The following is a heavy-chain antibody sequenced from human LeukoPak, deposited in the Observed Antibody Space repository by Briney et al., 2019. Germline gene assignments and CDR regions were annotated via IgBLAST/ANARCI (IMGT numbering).Heavy chain of an antibody. J-gene: IGHJ6*02. D-gene: IGHD3-9*01. CDR3: ARGNDILTGYYIRGSYGMDV. CDR2: INSDGSST. CDR1: GFTFSSYW. Sequence: GGSLRLSYAASGFTFSSYWMHWVRQAPGKGLVWVSRINSDGSSTSYADSVKGRFTISRDNAKNTLYLQMNSLRAEDTAVYYCARGNDILTGYYIRGSYGMDVWGQGTTVTVSS. V-gene: IGHV3-74*01.